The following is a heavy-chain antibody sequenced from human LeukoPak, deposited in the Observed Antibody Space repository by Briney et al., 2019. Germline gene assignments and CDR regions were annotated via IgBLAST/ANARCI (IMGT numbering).Heavy chain of an antibody. V-gene: IGHV3-30-3*01. CDR3: ARMDIVVVPAASAFDY. J-gene: IGHJ4*02. CDR1: GYTFTSYY. Sequence: SCKASGYTFTSYYMHWVRQAPGKGLEWVAVISYDGSNKYYADSVKGRFTISRDNSKNTLYLQMSSLRAEDTAVYYCARMDIVVVPAASAFDYWGQGTLVTVSS. CDR2: ISYDGSNK. D-gene: IGHD2-2*03.